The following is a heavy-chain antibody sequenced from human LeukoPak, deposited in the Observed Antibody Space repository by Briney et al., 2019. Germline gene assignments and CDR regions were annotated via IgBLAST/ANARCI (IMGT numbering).Heavy chain of an antibody. CDR2: INHTGST. V-gene: IGHV4-34*08. D-gene: IGHD3-10*01. CDR3: ATDGGGYGSGTYPL. CDR1: GFTFSSYA. Sequence: PGGSLRLSCAASGFTFSSYAMSWVRQPPGKGLEWIGEINHTGSTNYNPSLKSRVTISLDTSNNQFSLKLTSVTAADTAVYYCATDGGGYGSGTYPLWGQGTLVTVSS. J-gene: IGHJ4*02.